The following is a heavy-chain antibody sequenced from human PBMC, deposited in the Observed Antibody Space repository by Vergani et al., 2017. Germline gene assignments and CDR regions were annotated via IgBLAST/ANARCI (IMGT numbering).Heavy chain of an antibody. CDR2: ISYDGSNK. CDR3: ARSKIVVVTAAVLDFDY. V-gene: IGHV3-30-3*01. D-gene: IGHD2-21*02. CDR1: GFTFSSYA. Sequence: QVQLVESGGGVVQPGRSLRLSCAASGFTFSSYAMHWVRQAPGKGLEWVAVISYDGSNKYYADSVKGRFTISRDNSKNTLYLQMNSLRAEDTAVYYCARSKIVVVTAAVLDFDYWGQGTLVTVSS. J-gene: IGHJ4*02.